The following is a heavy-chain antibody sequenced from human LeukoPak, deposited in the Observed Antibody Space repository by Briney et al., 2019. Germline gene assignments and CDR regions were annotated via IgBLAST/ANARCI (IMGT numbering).Heavy chain of an antibody. CDR1: GFTFSSYW. CDR3: VRGRGVPEYYFDY. J-gene: IGHJ4*02. V-gene: IGHV3-74*01. D-gene: IGHD2-2*01. Sequence: GGSLRLSCANSGFTFSSYWMHWVRQAPGKGLVWVSRIKTDGSSTTYADFVQGRFTISRDNAKNTLYLQMNSPRADDTAVYYCVRGRGVPEYYFDYWGQGTLVTVSS. CDR2: IKTDGSST.